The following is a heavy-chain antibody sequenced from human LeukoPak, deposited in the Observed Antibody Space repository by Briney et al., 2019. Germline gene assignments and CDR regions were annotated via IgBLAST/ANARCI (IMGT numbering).Heavy chain of an antibody. V-gene: IGHV3-30*02. CDR2: IRYDGSNK. Sequence: PGGSLRLSCAASGFTFSSYGMHWVRQAPGKGLEWVALIRYDGSNKYYADSVKGRFTISRDNSKNTLYLQMNSLRAEDTAVYYCAKKGIAAAETPYWGQGTLVTVSS. J-gene: IGHJ4*02. CDR1: GFTFSSYG. D-gene: IGHD6-13*01. CDR3: AKKGIAAAETPY.